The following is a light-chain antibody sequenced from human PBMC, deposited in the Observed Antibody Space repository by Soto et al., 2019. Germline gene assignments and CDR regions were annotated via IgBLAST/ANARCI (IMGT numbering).Light chain of an antibody. V-gene: IGKV3-15*01. J-gene: IGKJ4*01. CDR1: QSVSSN. Sequence: EIVMTQSPATLSVSPGERATLSCRASQSVSSNLAWYQQTPGQAPRLLXXGASTRATGIPARFSGSGSGTEFTLTISSLQSEDFAVYYCQQYNNWPPRVTFGGGTKVDIK. CDR2: GAS. CDR3: QQYNNWPPRVT.